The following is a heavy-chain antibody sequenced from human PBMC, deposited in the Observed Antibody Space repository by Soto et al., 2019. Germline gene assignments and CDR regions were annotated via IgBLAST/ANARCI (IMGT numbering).Heavy chain of an antibody. CDR1: GGSINSGGYY. CDR3: ARGPGGFGELFLDF. Sequence: SETLSLTCTVSGGSINSGGYYWSWIRQHPGEGLECLGAIYYSGSPYYNTSLKSRVSISVDSSKNQFSLKLSSLTAADTAMYYWARGPGGFGELFLDFWGQGTLVTVSS. J-gene: IGHJ4*02. CDR2: IYYSGSP. D-gene: IGHD3-10*01. V-gene: IGHV4-31*03.